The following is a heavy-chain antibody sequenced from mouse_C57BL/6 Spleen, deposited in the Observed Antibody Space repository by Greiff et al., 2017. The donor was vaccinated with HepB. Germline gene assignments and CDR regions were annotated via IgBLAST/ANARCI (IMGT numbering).Heavy chain of an antibody. Sequence: QVQLKQPGAELVKPGASVKLSCKASGYTFTSYWMHWVKQRPGQGLEWIGMIHPNSGSTNYNEKFKSKATLTVDKSSSTAYMQLSSLTSEDSAVYYCARETGTRTWFAYWGQGTLVTVSA. V-gene: IGHV1-64*01. D-gene: IGHD4-1*01. CDR1: GYTFTSYW. J-gene: IGHJ3*01. CDR2: IHPNSGST. CDR3: ARETGTRTWFAY.